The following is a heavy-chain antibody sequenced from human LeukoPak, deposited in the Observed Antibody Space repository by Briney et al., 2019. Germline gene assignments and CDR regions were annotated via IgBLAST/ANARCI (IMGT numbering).Heavy chain of an antibody. Sequence: AETLSLTCTVSGGSISSYYWSWIRQPPGKGLEWIGYIYYSGSTNYNPSLKSRVTISVDTSKNQFSLRLSSVTAADTAVYYCARAGVAVAGTEAFDIWGQGTMVTVSS. CDR3: ARAGVAVAGTEAFDI. J-gene: IGHJ3*02. CDR1: GGSISSYY. D-gene: IGHD6-19*01. V-gene: IGHV4-59*01. CDR2: IYYSGST.